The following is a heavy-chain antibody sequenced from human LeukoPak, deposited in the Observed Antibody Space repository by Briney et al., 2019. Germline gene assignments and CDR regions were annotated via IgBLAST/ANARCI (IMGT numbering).Heavy chain of an antibody. Sequence: SETLSLTCTVSGGSISSSSYYWGWIRQPPGKGLEWIGSIYYSGSTYYNPSLKSRVTISVDTPKTQSSLKLSSVTAADTAVYYCARLTVAGTRIDYWGQGTLVTVSS. CDR1: GGSISSSSYY. V-gene: IGHV4-39*01. D-gene: IGHD6-19*01. CDR2: IYYSGST. CDR3: ARLTVAGTRIDY. J-gene: IGHJ4*02.